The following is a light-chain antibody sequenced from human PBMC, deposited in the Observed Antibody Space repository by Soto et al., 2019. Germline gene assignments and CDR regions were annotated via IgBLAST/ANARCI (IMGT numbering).Light chain of an antibody. CDR1: SSDVGGYNY. CDR3: CSYAGSYSYG. Sequence: QPVLTHPRSVSGSPGQSVTISCTGTSSDVGGYNYVSWYQQHPGKAPKLMIYDVSKRPSGVPDRFSGSKSGNTASLTISGLQAEDEADYYCCSYAGSYSYGFGTGTKGTVL. CDR2: DVS. J-gene: IGLJ1*01. V-gene: IGLV2-11*01.